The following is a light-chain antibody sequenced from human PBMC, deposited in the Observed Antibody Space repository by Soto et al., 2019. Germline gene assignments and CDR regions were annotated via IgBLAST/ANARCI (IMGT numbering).Light chain of an antibody. J-gene: IGLJ1*01. CDR2: EVS. Sequence: QSVLTQPASVSGSPGQAITISCTGTSSDVGGYNYVSWYQQHPGKATELMIYEVSHRPSGVSNRFYGSKSDNTASLTISGLQAEDEADYYYSSYTSISTLYVFGTGTTVTVL. CDR3: SSYTSISTLYV. CDR1: SSDVGGYNY. V-gene: IGLV2-14*01.